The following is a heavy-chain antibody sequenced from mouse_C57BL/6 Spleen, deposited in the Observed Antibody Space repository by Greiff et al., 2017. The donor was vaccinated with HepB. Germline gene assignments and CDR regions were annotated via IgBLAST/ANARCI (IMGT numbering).Heavy chain of an antibody. CDR1: RYTFTSYW. CDR3: AREHHGSSYRYFDV. J-gene: IGHJ1*03. Sequence: VQLQQPGAELVRSRSSVKLSCKASRYTFTSYWMHWVKQRPGQGLEWIGVIDPSDSYTNYNQKFKGKATLTVDTSSSTAYMQLSSLTSEDSAVYYCAREHHGSSYRYFDVWGKGTTVTVSS. D-gene: IGHD1-1*01. CDR2: IDPSDSYT. V-gene: IGHV1-59*01.